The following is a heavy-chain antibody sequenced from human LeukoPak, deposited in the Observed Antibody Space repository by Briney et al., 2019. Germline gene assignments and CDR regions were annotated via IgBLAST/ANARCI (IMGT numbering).Heavy chain of an antibody. J-gene: IGHJ4*02. CDR2: INHSGST. V-gene: IGHV4-34*01. CDR3: ARARDYARWYFDY. D-gene: IGHD4-17*01. CDR1: GGSFSGYY. Sequence: SETLSLTCTVCGGSFSGYYLSWIRQPPGKGLEGIGEINHSGSTNYNPSLKSRVTVSVDTSKNQFSLKLSSVTAADTAVYHCARARDYARWYFDYWGQGTLVTVSS.